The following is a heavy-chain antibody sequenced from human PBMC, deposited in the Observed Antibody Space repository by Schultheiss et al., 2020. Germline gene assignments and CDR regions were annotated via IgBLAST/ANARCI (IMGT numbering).Heavy chain of an antibody. J-gene: IGHJ4*02. Sequence: GGSLRLSCAASGFTVSSNYMSWVRQAPGKGLEWVSVIYSGGSTYYADSVKGRFTISRDDAKNSLYLQMNSLRDEDTAMYYCAKGDTAMSGMSANWGQGTLVTVSS. CDR1: GFTVSSNY. D-gene: IGHD5-18*01. CDR2: IYSGGST. V-gene: IGHV3-53*01. CDR3: AKGDTAMSGMSAN.